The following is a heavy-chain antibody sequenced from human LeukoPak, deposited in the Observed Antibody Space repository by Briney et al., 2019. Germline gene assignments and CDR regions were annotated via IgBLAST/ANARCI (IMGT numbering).Heavy chain of an antibody. CDR3: ARNYCSGGSCYRLDY. CDR2: IILIFGTA. J-gene: IGHJ4*02. CDR1: GGTFSSYA. D-gene: IGHD2-15*01. V-gene: IGHV1-69*13. Sequence: ASVKVSCKASGGTFSSYAISWVRQAPGQGLEWMGGIILIFGTANYAQKFQGRVTITADESTSTAYMELSSLRSEDTAVYYCARNYCSGGSCYRLDYWGQGTLVTVSS.